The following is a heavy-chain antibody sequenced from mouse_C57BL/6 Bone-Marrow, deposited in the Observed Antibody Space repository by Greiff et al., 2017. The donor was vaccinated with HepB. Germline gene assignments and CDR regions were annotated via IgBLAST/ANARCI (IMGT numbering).Heavy chain of an antibody. Sequence: VHLKQSGPELVKPGASVKIPCKASGYTFTDYNMDWVKQSHGKSLEWIGDINPNNGGTIYNQKFKGKATLTVDKSSSTAYMELRSLTSEDTAVYYCARWGYYGSGAYWGQGTLVTVSA. CDR1: GYTFTDYN. D-gene: IGHD1-1*01. CDR2: INPNNGGT. J-gene: IGHJ3*01. CDR3: ARWGYYGSGAY. V-gene: IGHV1-18*01.